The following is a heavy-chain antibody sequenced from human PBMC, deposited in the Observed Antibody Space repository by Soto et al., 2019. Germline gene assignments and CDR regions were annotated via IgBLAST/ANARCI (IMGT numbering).Heavy chain of an antibody. CDR3: AHAFWSGHHDY. CDR1: GGTFSSYA. Sequence: ASVKVSCKASGGTFSSYAISWVRQAPGQGLEWMGGIIPIIGTANYAQKFQGRVTITADKSTSTAYMELSSLRSEDTAVYYCAHAFWSGHHDYWGQGXLVTVYS. J-gene: IGHJ4*02. V-gene: IGHV1-69*06. CDR2: IIPIIGTA. D-gene: IGHD3-3*01.